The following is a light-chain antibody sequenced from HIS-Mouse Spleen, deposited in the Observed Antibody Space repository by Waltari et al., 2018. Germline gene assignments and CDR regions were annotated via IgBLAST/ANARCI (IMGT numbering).Light chain of an antibody. V-gene: IGLV2-14*01. CDR2: EVS. Sequence: QSALTQPASVSGSPGQSITISCTGTSSDVGGYNYVSLYQQHPGKAPKLMIYEVSNRPSGVSNRFSGSKSGNTASLTISGLQAEDEADYYCSSYTSSSTFFGTGTKVIVL. J-gene: IGLJ1*01. CDR3: SSYTSSSTF. CDR1: SSDVGGYNY.